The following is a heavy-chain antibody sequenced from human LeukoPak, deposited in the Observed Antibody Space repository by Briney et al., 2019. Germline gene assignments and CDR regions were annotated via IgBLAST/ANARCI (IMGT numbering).Heavy chain of an antibody. J-gene: IGHJ4*02. CDR2: IKSRADGGTT. D-gene: IGHD3-22*01. Sequence: GGSLRLSCAGSRLPFSIAWMAWVRQAPGKGLEWVGRIKSRADGGTTDYAAPVKGRFAISRDDSKSTVYLQMNSLRTEDTAVYYCTTPVHYSDSRFDFWGQGTLVTVSS. V-gene: IGHV3-15*01. CDR3: TTPVHYSDSRFDF. CDR1: RLPFSIAW.